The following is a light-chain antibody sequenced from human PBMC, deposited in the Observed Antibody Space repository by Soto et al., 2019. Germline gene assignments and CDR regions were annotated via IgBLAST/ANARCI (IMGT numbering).Light chain of an antibody. CDR3: AAWDDNLNGPV. J-gene: IGLJ2*01. Sequence: QSALTQPASVSGSPGQSITISCTGTSSDVGSYNLVSWYQQHPGKAPKLMIYEGSKRPSGVPDRFSGSKSGTAASLAISGLQSEDEADYYCAAWDDNLNGPVFGGGTKLTVL. CDR1: SSDVGSYNL. V-gene: IGLV2-14*02. CDR2: EGS.